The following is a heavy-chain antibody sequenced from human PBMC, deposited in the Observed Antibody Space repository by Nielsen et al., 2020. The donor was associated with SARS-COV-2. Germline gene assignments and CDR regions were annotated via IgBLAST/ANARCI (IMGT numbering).Heavy chain of an antibody. Sequence: GESLKISCAASGFTFSSYWMHWVRQAPGKGLVWVSRINSDGSSTSYADSVKGRFTISRDNAKNTLDLQLHSLRDEDTAVYYCVRGAVSGTNSLDQWGQGTLVTVSS. CDR2: INSDGSST. CDR3: VRGAVSGTNSLDQ. V-gene: IGHV3-74*01. J-gene: IGHJ4*02. D-gene: IGHD6-19*01. CDR1: GFTFSSYW.